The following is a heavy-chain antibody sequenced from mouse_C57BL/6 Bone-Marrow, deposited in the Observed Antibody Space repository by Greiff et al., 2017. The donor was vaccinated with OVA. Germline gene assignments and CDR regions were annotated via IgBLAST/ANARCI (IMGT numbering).Heavy chain of an antibody. CDR2: ISSGSSTI. V-gene: IGHV5-17*01. D-gene: IGHD1-1*01. J-gene: IGHJ1*03. CDR1: GFTFSDYG. CDR3: ARGSSSRYWYFDV. Sequence: EVQLVESGGGLVKPGGSLKLSCAASGFTFSDYGMHWVRQAPEKGLEWVAYISSGSSTIYYADTVKGRFTISRDNAKNTLFLQMTSLRSEDTAMYYCARGSSSRYWYFDVWGTGTTVTVSS.